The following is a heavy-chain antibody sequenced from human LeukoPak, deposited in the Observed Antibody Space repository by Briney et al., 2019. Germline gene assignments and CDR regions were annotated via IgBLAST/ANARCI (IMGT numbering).Heavy chain of an antibody. CDR2: INPDATTT. V-gene: IGHV3-74*01. CDR1: EFTLSNYW. CDR3: ARDLHGSRDV. J-gene: IGHJ6*04. Sequence: GGSLRLSCADSEFTLSNYWVHWVRQAPGKGLEWVSRINPDATTTNYADSVKGRFTISRDNAKNTLYLQMDSLRVEDTAVYYCARDLHGSRDVWGKGTTVTVSS. D-gene: IGHD3-10*01.